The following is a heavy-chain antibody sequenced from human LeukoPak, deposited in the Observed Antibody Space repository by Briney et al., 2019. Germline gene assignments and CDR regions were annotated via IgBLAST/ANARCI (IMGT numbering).Heavy chain of an antibody. Sequence: GGSLRLSCAASGFTFSSYSMNWVRQAPGMGLEWVSATADGGETTYYADSVKGRFTISRDYSKNTLYLQMNSVRAEDTAVYYCARKAARTSGYDYWGQGILVTVSS. D-gene: IGHD3-22*01. CDR2: TADGGETT. V-gene: IGHV3-23*01. CDR3: ARKAARTSGYDY. J-gene: IGHJ4*02. CDR1: GFTFSSYS.